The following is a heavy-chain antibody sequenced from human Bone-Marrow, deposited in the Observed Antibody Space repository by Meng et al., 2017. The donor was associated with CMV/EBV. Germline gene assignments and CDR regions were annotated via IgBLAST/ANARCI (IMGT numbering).Heavy chain of an antibody. CDR2: INWNGGST. CDR1: GFTFDDYG. J-gene: IGHJ4*02. D-gene: IGHD3-3*01. CDR3: ARDAERSIFGVVIIGY. V-gene: IGHV3-20*04. Sequence: GGSPRLSCAASGFTFDDYGMSWVRQAPGKGLEWVSGINWNGGSTGYADSVKGRFTISRDNAKNSLYLQMNSLRADDTAVYYCARDAERSIFGVVIIGYWGQGTLVTVSS.